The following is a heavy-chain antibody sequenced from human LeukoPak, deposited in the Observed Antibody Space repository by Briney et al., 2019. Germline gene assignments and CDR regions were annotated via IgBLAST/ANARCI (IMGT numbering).Heavy chain of an antibody. CDR2: ISYSLPT. V-gene: IGHV4-4*07. CDR1: GVSTSSCY. J-gene: IGHJ5*02. Sequence: SETLSLTCTVSGVSTSSCYWSWIRQPAGKGLEWMGRISYSLPTNYNPSLKSRVAMSLDTSENHFSLRLNSVTAADTAVYFCARGYGPGSYSTWGQGTLVTVSS. D-gene: IGHD3-10*01. CDR3: ARGYGPGSYST.